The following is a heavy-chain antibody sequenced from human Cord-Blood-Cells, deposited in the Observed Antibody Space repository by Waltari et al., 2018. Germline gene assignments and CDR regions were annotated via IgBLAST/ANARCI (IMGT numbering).Heavy chain of an antibody. Sequence: QVQLVESGGGVVQPGRSLRLSCAASGFTFSSYGMHWVRQAPGKGLEWVAVISYDGSNKYYADSVKGRFTISRDNSKNTLYLQMNSLRAEDTAVYYCAKAPHAQVATIDYWGQGTLVTVSS. CDR1: GFTFSSYG. CDR3: AKAPHAQVATIDY. D-gene: IGHD5-12*01. CDR2: ISYDGSNK. V-gene: IGHV3-30*18. J-gene: IGHJ4*02.